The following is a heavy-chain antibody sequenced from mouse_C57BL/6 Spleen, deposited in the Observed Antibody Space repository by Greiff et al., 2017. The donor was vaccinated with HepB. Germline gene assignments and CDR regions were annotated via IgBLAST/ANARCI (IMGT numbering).Heavy chain of an antibody. D-gene: IGHD3-3*01. V-gene: IGHV14-3*01. CDR3: ARSGQPYAMDY. CDR1: GFNIKTTY. Sequence: EVQLQQSVAELVRPGASVKLSCTASGFNIKTTYMHWVKQRPEQGLEWIGRIDPANGNTKYAPKFQGKATITADTSSNTAYLQLSSLTSEDTAIYYCARSGQPYAMDYWGQGTSVTVSS. CDR2: IDPANGNT. J-gene: IGHJ4*01.